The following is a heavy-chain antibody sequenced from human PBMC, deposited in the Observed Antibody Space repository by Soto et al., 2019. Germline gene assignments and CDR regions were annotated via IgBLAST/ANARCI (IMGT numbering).Heavy chain of an antibody. CDR3: AKMEGMDPWAYSFDY. CDR1: GFTFSDFA. CDR2: IYGGGNGP. D-gene: IGHD2-2*03. V-gene: IGHV3-23*01. J-gene: IGHJ4*02. Sequence: EVQVLESGGGLVQPGGSLRLSCAATGFTFSDFAMSWVRQAPGKGLEWVSSIYGGGNGPHYADSVKGRVTNSIDNSKNPLYLQMNSLRAEDTAVYYCAKMEGMDPWAYSFDYWGQGPLVTVSS.